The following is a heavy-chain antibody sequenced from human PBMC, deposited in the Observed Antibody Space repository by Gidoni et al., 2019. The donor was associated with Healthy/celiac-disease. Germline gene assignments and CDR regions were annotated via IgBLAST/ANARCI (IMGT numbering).Heavy chain of an antibody. CDR1: GFTFSSYS. D-gene: IGHD3-3*01. CDR3: AGRYDFWSGHYRDDAFDI. Sequence: EVQLVESGGGLVKPGGSLRLSCAASGFTFSSYSMNWVRQAPGKGLEWVSSISSSSSYIYYADSVKGRFTISRDNAKNSLYLQMNSLRAEDTAVYYCAGRYDFWSGHYRDDAFDIWGQGTMVTVSS. J-gene: IGHJ3*02. CDR2: ISSSSSYI. V-gene: IGHV3-21*01.